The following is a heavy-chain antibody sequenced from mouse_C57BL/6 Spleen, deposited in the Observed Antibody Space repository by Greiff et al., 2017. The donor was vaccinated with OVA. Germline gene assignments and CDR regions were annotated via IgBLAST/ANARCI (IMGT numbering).Heavy chain of an antibody. V-gene: IGHV1-64*01. CDR1: GYTFTSYW. J-gene: IGHJ4*01. D-gene: IGHD1-1*01. CDR2: IHPNSGST. CDR3: ARRGFITTVVAAVDY. Sequence: VQLQQPGAELVKPGASVKLSCKASGYTFTSYWMHWVKQRPGQGLEWIGMIHPNSGSTNYNEKFKSKATLTVDKSSSTAYMQLSSLTSEDSAVYYCARRGFITTVVAAVDYWGQGTSVTVAS.